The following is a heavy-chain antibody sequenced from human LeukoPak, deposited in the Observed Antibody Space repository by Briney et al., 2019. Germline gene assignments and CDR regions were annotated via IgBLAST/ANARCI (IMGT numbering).Heavy chain of an antibody. V-gene: IGHV1-69*13. CDR1: GGTFSSYA. CDR2: IIPIFGTA. CDR3: AIPTALCTQCYYYGMDV. Sequence: SVKVSCKASGGTFSSYAISWVRQAPGQGLEWMGGIIPIFGTANYAQKFQGRVTITADESTSTAYMELSSMRSEDKAVYYRAIPTALCTQCYYYGMDVWGQGTTVTVSS. J-gene: IGHJ6*02. D-gene: IGHD2/OR15-2a*01.